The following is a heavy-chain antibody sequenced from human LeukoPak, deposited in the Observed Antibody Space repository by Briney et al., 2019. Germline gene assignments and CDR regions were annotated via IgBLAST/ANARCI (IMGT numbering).Heavy chain of an antibody. CDR2: IYNDGST. J-gene: IGHJ4*02. V-gene: IGHV3-53*01. Sequence: GGSLRLSCAASGFTVSNNYMSWVRQAPGKGLEWLSVIYNDGSTYYVDSVKGRFTISRDNSKNTLYLQMNSLRAEDTAVYYCAKDPRMITFGGVIDPSDYWGQGTLVTVSS. CDR3: AKDPRMITFGGVIDPSDY. CDR1: GFTVSNNY. D-gene: IGHD3-16*02.